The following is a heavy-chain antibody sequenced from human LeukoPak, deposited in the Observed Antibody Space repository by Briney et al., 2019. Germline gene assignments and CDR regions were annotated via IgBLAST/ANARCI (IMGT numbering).Heavy chain of an antibody. D-gene: IGHD5-12*01. J-gene: IGHJ5*02. CDR3: ARVRAVATIRYNWFDP. Sequence: SETLSLTCTVSGGSISSSSYYWGWIRQPPGKGLEWIWSIYYSGSTYYNPSLKSRVTISVDTSKNQFSLKLSSVTAADTAVYYCARVRAVATIRYNWFDPWGQGTLVTVSS. CDR2: IYYSGST. CDR1: GGSISSSSYY. V-gene: IGHV4-39*07.